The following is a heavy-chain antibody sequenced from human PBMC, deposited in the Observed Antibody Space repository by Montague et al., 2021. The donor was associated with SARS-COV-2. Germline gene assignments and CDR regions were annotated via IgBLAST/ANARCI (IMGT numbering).Heavy chain of an antibody. CDR1: GYSISSGYY. D-gene: IGHD4-23*01. V-gene: IGHV4-38-2*02. Sequence: SETLSLTCIVSGYSISSGYYWGWMRQPPGKGLEWIGSIYHSGSTYYNPSLKGRVTISIDTSKNQFSLNLSSVTAADTAVYYCARVLAVDYGGARDVFDIWGQGTMVTVSS. J-gene: IGHJ3*02. CDR3: ARVLAVDYGGARDVFDI. CDR2: IYHSGST.